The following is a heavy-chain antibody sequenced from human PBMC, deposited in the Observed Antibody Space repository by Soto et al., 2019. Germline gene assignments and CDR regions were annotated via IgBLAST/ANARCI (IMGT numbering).Heavy chain of an antibody. CDR1: GYTFTSYG. J-gene: IGHJ4*02. CDR3: VRGREYVWGADEDYFDY. D-gene: IGHD3-16*01. Sequence: QVQLVQSGAEVKKPGASVKVSCKASGYTFTSYGISWVRQAPGQGLEWMGWISDYNGNTNYAQKLQGRVTMTTDTSTSTADMERRSLRSDGTAVYYCVRGREYVWGADEDYFDYWGQGTLVTVSS. V-gene: IGHV1-18*01. CDR2: ISDYNGNT.